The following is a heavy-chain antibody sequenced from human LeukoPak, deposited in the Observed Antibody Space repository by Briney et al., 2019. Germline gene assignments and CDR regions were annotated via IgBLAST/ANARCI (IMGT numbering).Heavy chain of an antibody. D-gene: IGHD3-22*01. CDR1: GYSFTGYQ. J-gene: IGHJ3*02. V-gene: IGHV1-2*02. CDR2: INPNNGDT. Sequence: GASVKVSCKASGYSFTGYQMHWVRQAPGQGLEWMGWINPNNGDTNYAQKFQGRVAMTRDTSISTAYMELSSLRSDDTAVYYCARWDYYDSRTFDIWGQGTMVTVS. CDR3: ARWDYYDSRTFDI.